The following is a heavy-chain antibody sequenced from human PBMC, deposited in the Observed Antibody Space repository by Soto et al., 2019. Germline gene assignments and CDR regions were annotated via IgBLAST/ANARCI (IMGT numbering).Heavy chain of an antibody. CDR3: ARGGPVLLWFEGFDXDY. V-gene: IGHV6-1*01. Sequence: SQTLSLTCAISGDSVSSNSAAWNWIRQSPSRGLEWLGRTSYRSKWYNDYAVSVKSRITINPDTSKNQFSLQLNSVTPEDTAVYYCARGGPVLLWFEGFDXDYWGQGTLVTVSS. D-gene: IGHD3-10*01. CDR1: GDSVSSNSAA. J-gene: IGHJ4*02. CDR2: TSYRSKWYN.